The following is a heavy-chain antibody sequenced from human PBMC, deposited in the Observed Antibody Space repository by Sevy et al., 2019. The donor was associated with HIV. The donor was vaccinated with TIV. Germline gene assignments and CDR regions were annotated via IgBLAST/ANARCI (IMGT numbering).Heavy chain of an antibody. D-gene: IGHD3-10*01. Sequence: GGSLRLSCAASGFTFSSYDMHWVRQATGKGLEWVSSIGSAGDTYYPGSVQGRLTISRENAQNSLYLQVKSLRAGDTAVYYCARGGYGSRSFYPYYYYGMDVWGQGTTVTVSS. V-gene: IGHV3-13*01. J-gene: IGHJ6*02. CDR3: ARGGYGSRSFYPYYYYGMDV. CDR1: GFTFSSYD. CDR2: IGSAGDT.